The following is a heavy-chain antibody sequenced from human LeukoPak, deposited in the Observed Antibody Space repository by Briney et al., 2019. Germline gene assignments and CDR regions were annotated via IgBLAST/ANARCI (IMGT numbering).Heavy chain of an antibody. CDR2: IYYSGST. D-gene: IGHD2-2*01. Sequence: SETLSLTCTVSGGSISSYYWSWIRQPPGKGLEGIGYIYYSGSTNYNPSLKSRVTISVDTSKNQFSLKLSSVTAADTTVYYCARVECQLLHTSRNDAFDIWGQGTMVTVSS. V-gene: IGHV4-59*01. J-gene: IGHJ3*02. CDR1: GGSISSYY. CDR3: ARVECQLLHTSRNDAFDI.